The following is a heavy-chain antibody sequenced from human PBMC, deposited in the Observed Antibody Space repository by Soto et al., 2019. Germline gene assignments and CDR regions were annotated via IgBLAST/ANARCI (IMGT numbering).Heavy chain of an antibody. D-gene: IGHD1-1*01. CDR1: GGSISSSNYY. V-gene: IGHV4-39*02. J-gene: IGHJ5*02. Sequence: SETLSLTCTVSGGSISSSNYYWGWIRQPPGKGLEWIGSIYYSGSTYYNPSLKSRVTISGDTSKNQFSLKLSSVTAADTAVYYCAREGDWTTSSAVWFDASGQGSLLTVAS. CDR3: AREGDWTTSSAVWFDA. CDR2: IYYSGST.